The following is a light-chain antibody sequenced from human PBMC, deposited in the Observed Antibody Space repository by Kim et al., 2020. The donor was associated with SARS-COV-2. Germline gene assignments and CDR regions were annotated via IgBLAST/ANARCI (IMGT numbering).Light chain of an antibody. V-gene: IGKV3-20*01. Sequence: EIVLTQSPDTLSLSPGERVTLSCRASQSVSSNSLAWYQQKPGQAPRLLFYAASTRATGIQDRFSGSGSGTDFTLSISRLEPEDSAVCYCQQSGGSPKYTFGQGTKLEI. J-gene: IGKJ2*01. CDR3: QQSGGSPKYT. CDR1: QSVSSNS. CDR2: AAS.